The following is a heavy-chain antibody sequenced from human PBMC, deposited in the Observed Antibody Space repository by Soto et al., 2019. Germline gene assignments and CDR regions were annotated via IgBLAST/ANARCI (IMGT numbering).Heavy chain of an antibody. D-gene: IGHD4-17*01. Sequence: EVQLVKSGGGLVQPGGSLRLACAASGFTVSSNYMSWVRQSPGTGLEWCSVIYSGGSTYYADSVKGRFTISRHNSKNTMDLQMNSLRAEDTAGYYCARSGGGLRKYYWYFDLWGRGTLVTVSS. CDR2: IYSGGST. CDR1: GFTVSSNY. CDR3: ARSGGGLRKYYWYFDL. V-gene: IGHV3-53*04. J-gene: IGHJ2*01.